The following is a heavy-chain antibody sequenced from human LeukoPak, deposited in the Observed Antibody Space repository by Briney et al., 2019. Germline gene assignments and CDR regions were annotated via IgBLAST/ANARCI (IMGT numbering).Heavy chain of an antibody. CDR2: INAGNGNT. CDR1: GYTFTNYP. D-gene: IGHD3-10*01. V-gene: IGHV1-3*03. CDR3: ARGMGYYGSGSYHYYFDY. Sequence: GASVKVSCKPSGYTFTNYPIHWVRQAPGQRLEWMGWINAGNGNTKYSQEFQGRVTITRDTSASTDYMELSSLRSEDMAVYYCARGMGYYGSGSYHYYFDYWGQGTLVTVSS. J-gene: IGHJ4*02.